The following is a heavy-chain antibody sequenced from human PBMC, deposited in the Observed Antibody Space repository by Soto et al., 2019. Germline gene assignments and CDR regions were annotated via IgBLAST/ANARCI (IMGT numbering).Heavy chain of an antibody. CDR1: GFTFSSYG. Sequence: QVQLVESGGGVVQPGRSLRLSCVASGFTFSSYGMHWVRQAPGKGLEWVAIISYDGSNTYYADSVKGRFTISRDNSKNTLYLQMNSLRAEDTSVYYCAKEGGLSGSYYICSSYYFYYWGQGTLVTVSS. CDR2: ISYDGSNT. D-gene: IGHD1-26*01. CDR3: AKEGGLSGSYYICSSYYFYY. J-gene: IGHJ4*02. V-gene: IGHV3-30*18.